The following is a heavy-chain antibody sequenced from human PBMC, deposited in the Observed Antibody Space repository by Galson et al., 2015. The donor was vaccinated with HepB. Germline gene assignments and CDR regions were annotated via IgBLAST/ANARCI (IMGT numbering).Heavy chain of an antibody. CDR2: IYPGDSDT. Sequence: QSGAEVKKPGESLKISCKGSGYSFTSYWIGWVRQMPGKGLEWMGIIYPGDSDTRYSPSFQGQVTISADKSISTAYLQWSSLKASDTAMYYCARQGLSYYDSSGYYSHLGMDVWGHGTAVTVSS. J-gene: IGHJ6*02. D-gene: IGHD3-22*01. CDR1: GYSFTSYW. CDR3: ARQGLSYYDSSGYYSHLGMDV. V-gene: IGHV5-51*01.